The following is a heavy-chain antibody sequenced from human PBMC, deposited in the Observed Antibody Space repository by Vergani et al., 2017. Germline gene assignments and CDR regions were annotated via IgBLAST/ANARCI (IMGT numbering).Heavy chain of an antibody. D-gene: IGHD3-10*01. Sequence: VQLVESGGGVVQPGRSLRLSCAASGFTFSSYGMHWVRQAPGKGLEWVAVIWYDGSNKYYADSVKGRFTISRDNSKNTLYLQMNSLRAEDTAVYYCAREMARITMVRGVIITVPFDYWGQGTLVTVSS. CDR1: GFTFSSYG. CDR2: IWYDGSNK. V-gene: IGHV3-33*01. J-gene: IGHJ4*02. CDR3: AREMARITMVRGVIITVPFDY.